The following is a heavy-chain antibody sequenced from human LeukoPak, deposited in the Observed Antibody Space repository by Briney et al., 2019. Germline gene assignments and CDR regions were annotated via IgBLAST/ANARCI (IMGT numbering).Heavy chain of an antibody. CDR3: ASDGGQQLVHGRGYYYYGMDV. J-gene: IGHJ6*02. V-gene: IGHV4-4*07. CDR2: IYTSGST. Sequence: SDTLPLTCTVCGDSISTYYWSWIRQPAGKGLEWIGRIYTSGSTNYNPSLKSRVTMSVDTSKNQFSLKLSSVTAADTAVYYCASDGGQQLVHGRGYYYYGMDVWGQGTTVTVSS. D-gene: IGHD6-13*01. CDR1: GDSISTYY.